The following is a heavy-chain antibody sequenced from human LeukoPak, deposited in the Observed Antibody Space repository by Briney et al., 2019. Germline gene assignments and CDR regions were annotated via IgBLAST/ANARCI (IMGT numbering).Heavy chain of an antibody. CDR1: GFSFSSHS. CDR3: ARDFRWNDVLDS. CDR2: ISDSSSCI. J-gene: IGHJ4*02. V-gene: IGHV3-21*01. D-gene: IGHD1-1*01. Sequence: GGSLRLSCVVSGFSFSSHSMNWVRQAPGKGLEWVSFISDSSSCIYYAASVKGRFTISRDNAKNSLFLQMNSLRAEDTAVYYCARDFRWNDVLDSWGQGTLVTVSS.